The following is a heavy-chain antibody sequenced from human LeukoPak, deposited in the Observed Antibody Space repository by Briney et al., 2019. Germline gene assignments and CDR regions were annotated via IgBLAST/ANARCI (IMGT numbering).Heavy chain of an antibody. CDR3: AKGASSVTRYLDY. D-gene: IGHD4-17*01. J-gene: IGHJ4*01. CDR1: GFTFRSYT. CDR2: VRGSGGST. V-gene: IGHV3-23*01. Sequence: GGSVRLSCAASGFTFRSYTMTWVRQAPGEALEWLSAVRGSGGSTDYADSVKGRFTSSRDNSKNTLYLQMNSLRAEDTAVYYCAKGASSVTRYLDYWGQGTLVTVSS.